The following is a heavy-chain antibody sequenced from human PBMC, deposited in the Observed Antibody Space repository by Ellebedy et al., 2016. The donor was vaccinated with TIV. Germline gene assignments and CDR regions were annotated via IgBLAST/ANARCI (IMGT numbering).Heavy chain of an antibody. V-gene: IGHV3-15*01. J-gene: IGHJ5*02. CDR1: GLTFSTAW. D-gene: IGHD3/OR15-3a*01. CDR2: IKNKGDGGTT. Sequence: GESLKISXAASGLTFSTAWLSWVRQAPGKGLEWVGRIKNKGDGGTTDYATPVKGRFTISRDDSKNTMYLQMSSLKSDDTAVYYCTTVIIGGGSWGQGTLVTVSS. CDR3: TTVIIGGGS.